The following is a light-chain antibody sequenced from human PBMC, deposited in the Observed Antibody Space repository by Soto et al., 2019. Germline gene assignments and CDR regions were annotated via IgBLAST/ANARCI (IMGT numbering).Light chain of an antibody. V-gene: IGKV1-39*01. CDR3: QQSYSTRWT. J-gene: IGKJ1*01. Sequence: DVQLTQSPSSLSASVGDRVTVICQASQDINNDLNWYQQKPGKAPKVLIYDASSLQSGVPSRFSGSGSGTDFTLTISSLQPEDFATYYCQQSYSTRWTFGQGTKVDIK. CDR2: DAS. CDR1: QDINND.